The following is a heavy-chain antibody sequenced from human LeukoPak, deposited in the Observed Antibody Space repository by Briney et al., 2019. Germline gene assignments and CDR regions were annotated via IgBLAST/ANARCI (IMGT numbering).Heavy chain of an antibody. D-gene: IGHD3-10*01. CDR3: ARDHGWFGEIDY. J-gene: IGHJ4*02. V-gene: IGHV3-30*04. Sequence: GGSLRLSCAASGFTFSSYAMHGARQAPGKGLEWVAVISYDGSNKYYADSVKGRFTISRDSSKNTLYLQMNSLRAEDTAVYYCARDHGWFGEIDYWGQGTLVTVSS. CDR1: GFTFSSYA. CDR2: ISYDGSNK.